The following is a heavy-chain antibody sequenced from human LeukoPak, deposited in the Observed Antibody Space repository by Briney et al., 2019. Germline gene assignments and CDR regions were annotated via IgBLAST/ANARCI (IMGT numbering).Heavy chain of an antibody. V-gene: IGHV4-59*04. Sequence: PSETLSLTCTVSGGPISSYYWSWIRQPPGKGLEWIGYIYYSGSTYYNPSLKSRVTISVDTSKNQFSLKLSSVTAADTAVYYCARHSFRSGSTHSFDIWGQGTMVTVSS. CDR3: ARHSFRSGSTHSFDI. J-gene: IGHJ3*02. CDR1: GGPISSYY. CDR2: IYYSGST. D-gene: IGHD1-26*01.